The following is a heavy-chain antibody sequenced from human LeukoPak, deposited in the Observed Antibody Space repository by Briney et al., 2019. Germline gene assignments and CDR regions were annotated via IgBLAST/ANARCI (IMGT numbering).Heavy chain of an antibody. CDR3: ARGGGATWIDFDY. D-gene: IGHD1-26*01. Sequence: GRSLRLSCAASGFTFSSYWMHWVRQAPGKGLVWVSRINSDGSSTSYADSVKGRFTISRDNAKNTLYLQMNSLRAEDTAVYYCARGGGATWIDFDYWGQGTLVTVSS. CDR2: INSDGSST. V-gene: IGHV3-74*01. CDR1: GFTFSSYW. J-gene: IGHJ4*02.